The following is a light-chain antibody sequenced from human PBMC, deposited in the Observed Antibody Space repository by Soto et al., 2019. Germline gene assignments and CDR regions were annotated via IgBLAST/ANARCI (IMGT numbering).Light chain of an antibody. CDR3: QEYNSYSPWT. J-gene: IGKJ1*01. CDR2: DAS. CDR1: QNVNKW. Sequence: DIQMTQSASTLSSSFGDRGTITFLAIQNVNKWLAWFQQKPGKVPKLLIFDASTLQTGVPSRFGGGGSGTEFTRTVSGLQPDDFATYYCQEYNSYSPWTFGPGTKVDIK. V-gene: IGKV1-5*01.